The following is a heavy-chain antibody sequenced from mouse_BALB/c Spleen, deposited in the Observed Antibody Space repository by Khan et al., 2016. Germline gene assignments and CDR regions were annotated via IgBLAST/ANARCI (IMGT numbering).Heavy chain of an antibody. V-gene: IGHV3-2*02. CDR1: GYSITSDYA. CDR2: ISYSGST. D-gene: IGHD1-1*01. Sequence: EVQLQESGPGLVKPSQSLSLTCTVTGYSITSDYAWNWIRQFPGNKLEWMGYISYSGSTSYNPSLKSRISITRETSKNHFFLQLNSVTTEDTATYYCARDDYGSSYFDYWGQGTTLTVSS. J-gene: IGHJ2*01. CDR3: ARDDYGSSYFDY.